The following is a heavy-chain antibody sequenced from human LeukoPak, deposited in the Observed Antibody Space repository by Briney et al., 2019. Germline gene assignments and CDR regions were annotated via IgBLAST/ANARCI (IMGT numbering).Heavy chain of an antibody. J-gene: IGHJ4*02. CDR1: GFTFSDYA. CDR3: AKSGTIAARRGFDY. CDR2: ISGAGGST. Sequence: GGSLRLSCAASGFTFSDYAMSWGPQAPGKGLEWVSAISGAGGSTYYADSVKGRFTISRDNSKSTRYLQMNSPRAEETALYYCAKSGTIAARRGFDYGGEGTLVTVSS. V-gene: IGHV3-23*01. D-gene: IGHD6-6*01.